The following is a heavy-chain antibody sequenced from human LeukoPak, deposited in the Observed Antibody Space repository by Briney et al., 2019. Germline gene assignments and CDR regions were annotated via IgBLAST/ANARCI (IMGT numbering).Heavy chain of an antibody. CDR1: GFIFSSHG. D-gene: IGHD2-15*01. J-gene: IGHJ6*02. Sequence: PGRPLRLSCAASGFIFSSHGMHWVRQAPGKGLEWVAIISNDGNHKDYADSVKGRFTISRDNSKNTLYLEMNSLRAEDTAVYYCAKDGIYCSGGSCYYYGMDVWGQGTTVTVSS. CDR2: ISNDGNHK. V-gene: IGHV3-30*18. CDR3: AKDGIYCSGGSCYYYGMDV.